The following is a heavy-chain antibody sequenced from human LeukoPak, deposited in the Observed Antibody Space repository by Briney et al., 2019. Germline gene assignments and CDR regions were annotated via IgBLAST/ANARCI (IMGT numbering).Heavy chain of an antibody. CDR2: MSGSGST. CDR3: ARLSIVGATNFDY. D-gene: IGHD1-26*01. V-gene: IGHV4-4*07. J-gene: IGHJ4*02. Sequence: PSETLSLTCTVSGDSIIPYYWSWIRQPAGTGLEWIGRMSGSGSTNYNPSLKSRLTMSVDTSKNQFSLKLSSVTAADTAVYYCARLSIVGATNFDYWGQGTLVTVSS. CDR1: GDSIIPYY.